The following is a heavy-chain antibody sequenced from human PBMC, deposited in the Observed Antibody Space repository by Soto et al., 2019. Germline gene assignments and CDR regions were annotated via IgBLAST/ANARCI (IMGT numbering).Heavy chain of an antibody. J-gene: IGHJ4*02. CDR2: ISWNSGSI. CDR1: GFTFDDYA. Sequence: GGSLRLSCAASGFTFDDYAMHWVRQAPGKGLEWVSGISWNSGSIGYADSVKGRFTISRDNAKNSLYLQMNSLRAEDTALYYCAKSAYCGGDCYSPSFDYWGQGTLVTVSS. V-gene: IGHV3-9*01. D-gene: IGHD2-21*01. CDR3: AKSAYCGGDCYSPSFDY.